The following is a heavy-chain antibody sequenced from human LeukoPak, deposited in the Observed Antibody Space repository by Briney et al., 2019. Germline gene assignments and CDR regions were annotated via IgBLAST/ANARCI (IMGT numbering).Heavy chain of an antibody. V-gene: IGHV3-66*01. CDR2: IYSGGST. D-gene: IGHD5-24*01. Sequence: GGSLRHSCAASGFTVSSNYMSWVRQAPGKGLEWVSVIYSGGSTYYADSVKGRFTISRDNSKNTLYLQMNSLRAEDTAVYYCASSRSGWLQYNYWGQGTLVTVSS. J-gene: IGHJ4*02. CDR1: GFTVSSNY. CDR3: ASSRSGWLQYNY.